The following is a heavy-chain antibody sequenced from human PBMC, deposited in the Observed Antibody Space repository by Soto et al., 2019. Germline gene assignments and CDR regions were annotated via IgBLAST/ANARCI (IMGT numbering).Heavy chain of an antibody. J-gene: IGHJ5*02. CDR3: ARVVGYYDSSGYYSRFDP. V-gene: IGHV3-7*05. Sequence: PGGSLRLSCAASGFTFSSYWMSWVRQAPGKGLEWVANIKQDGSEKYYVDSVKGRFTISRDNAKNSLYLQMNSLRAEDTAVYYCARVVGYYDSSGYYSRFDPWGQGTLVTVSS. CDR1: GFTFSSYW. D-gene: IGHD3-22*01. CDR2: IKQDGSEK.